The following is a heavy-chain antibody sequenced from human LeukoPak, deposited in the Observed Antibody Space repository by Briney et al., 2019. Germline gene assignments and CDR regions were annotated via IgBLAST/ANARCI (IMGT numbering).Heavy chain of an antibody. CDR2: IYYSGST. V-gene: IGHV4-39*07. CDR1: GGSISSSSYY. D-gene: IGHD2-2*01. CDR3: AREYCTGTRCYSD. Sequence: SGTLSLTCTVSGGSISSSSYYWGWIRQPPGKGLEWIGSIYYSGSTYYNPSLKSRVTISVDTSKDQFSLRLSSVTAADTAVYYCAREYCTGTRCYSDWGQGTLVTVSS. J-gene: IGHJ4*02.